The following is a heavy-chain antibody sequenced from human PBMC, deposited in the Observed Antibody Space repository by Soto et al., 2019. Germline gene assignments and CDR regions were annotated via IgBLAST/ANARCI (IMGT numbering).Heavy chain of an antibody. D-gene: IGHD2-15*01. V-gene: IGHV3-74*01. CDR3: ARNPLVAATPYYYYYGMDV. CDR1: GFTFSSYW. J-gene: IGHJ6*02. Sequence: EVQLVESGGGLVQPGGSLRLSCAASGFTFSSYWMHWVRQAPGKGLVWVSRINSDGSSTSYADSVKGRFTISRDNAKNTLYLQMNSLSAEDTAVYYCARNPLVAATPYYYYYGMDVWGQGTTVTVSS. CDR2: INSDGSST.